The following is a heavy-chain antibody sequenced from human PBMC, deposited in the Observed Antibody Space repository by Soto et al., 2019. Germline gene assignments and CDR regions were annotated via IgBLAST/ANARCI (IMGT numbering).Heavy chain of an antibody. J-gene: IGHJ4*02. CDR3: ASDFWSGYYKG. CDR1: GGSFSGYY. D-gene: IGHD3-3*01. V-gene: IGHV4-34*01. Sequence: SETLSLTCAVYGGSFSGYYWSWIRQPPGKGLEWIGEINHSGSTNYNPSLKSRVTISVDTSKNQFSLKLSSVTAADTAVYYCASDFWSGYYKGWGQGTLVTVSS. CDR2: INHSGST.